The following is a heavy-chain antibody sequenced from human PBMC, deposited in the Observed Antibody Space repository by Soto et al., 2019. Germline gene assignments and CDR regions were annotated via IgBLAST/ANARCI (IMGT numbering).Heavy chain of an antibody. CDR3: ARGWLSSTYYYGLDV. V-gene: IGHV4-4*07. CDR2: IYTSGST. CDR1: GDSISSYY. Sequence: SETLSLTCTVSGDSISSYYWSWIRQPAGKGLEWIGRIYTSGSTNYNPSLKSRVTMSVDTSKNQFSLKMSSVTAADTAVYSCARGWLSSTYYYGLDVWGQGTTVTVS. J-gene: IGHJ6*02. D-gene: IGHD6-13*01.